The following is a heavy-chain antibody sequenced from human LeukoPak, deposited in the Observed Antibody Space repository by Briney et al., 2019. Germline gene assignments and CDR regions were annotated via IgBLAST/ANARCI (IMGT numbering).Heavy chain of an antibody. J-gene: IGHJ4*02. V-gene: IGHV1-69*04. CDR2: IIPILGIA. Sequence: ASVKVSCKASGYTFTSYDINWVRQAPGQGLEWMGRIIPILGIANYAQKFQGRVTITADKSTSTAYMELSSLRSEDTAVYYCARSASKYYYDSSGYSFDYWGQGTLVTVSS. CDR1: GYTFTSYD. CDR3: ARSASKYYYDSSGYSFDY. D-gene: IGHD3-22*01.